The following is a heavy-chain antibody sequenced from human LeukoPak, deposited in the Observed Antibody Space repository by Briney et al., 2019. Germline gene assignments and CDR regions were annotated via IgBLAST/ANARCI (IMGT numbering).Heavy chain of an antibody. CDR1: GGSFSGYY. CDR2: INHSGST. D-gene: IGHD3-16*01. CDR3: ARSGSGMGFTFGGVINY. Sequence: SETLSLTCAVYGGSFSGYYWSWIRQPPGKGLEWIGEINHSGSTNYNPFLKSRVTISVDTSKNQFSLKLSSVTAADTAVYYCARSGSGMGFTFGGVINYWGQGTLVTVSS. J-gene: IGHJ4*02. V-gene: IGHV4-34*01.